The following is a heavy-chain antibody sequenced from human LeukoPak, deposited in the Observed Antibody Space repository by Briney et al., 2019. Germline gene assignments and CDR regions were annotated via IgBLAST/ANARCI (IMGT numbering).Heavy chain of an antibody. D-gene: IGHD2-2*01. J-gene: IGHJ3*02. CDR3: AKGTYCSSTSCAFDI. Sequence: QSGRSLRLSCAASGFTFDDYAMHWVRQAPGKGLEWVSGISWNSGSIGYADSVKGRFTIPRDNAKNSLYLQMNSLRAEDMALYYCAKGTYCSSTSCAFDIWGQGTMVTVSS. V-gene: IGHV3-9*03. CDR1: GFTFDDYA. CDR2: ISWNSGSI.